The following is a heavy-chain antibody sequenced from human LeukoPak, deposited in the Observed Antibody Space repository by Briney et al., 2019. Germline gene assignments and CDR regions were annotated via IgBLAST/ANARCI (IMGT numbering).Heavy chain of an antibody. Sequence: KPSETLSLTCTVSGVSISSYYWSWVRQPAGKGGEGVGRIYTSGSTNSNPSLKSRVTMSVATSNNQFSLKLSSVTAADTAVYYCARGDYYDSRHFDLWGRGTLVTVSS. V-gene: IGHV4-4*07. CDR2: IYTSGST. CDR1: GVSISSYY. CDR3: ARGDYYDSRHFDL. D-gene: IGHD3-22*01. J-gene: IGHJ2*01.